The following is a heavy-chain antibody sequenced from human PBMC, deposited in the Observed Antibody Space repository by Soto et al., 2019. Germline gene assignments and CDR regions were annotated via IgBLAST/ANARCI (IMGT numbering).Heavy chain of an antibody. Sequence: GGSLRLSCAASGFTFSSYGMHWVRQAPGKGLEWVAVISYDGSDKDYAESVKGRFTISRDNSRNTLFLQMNSLRAEDTAVYYCARDYYKYYDSSGYYRSPAYWGQGTLVTVSS. CDR1: GFTFSSYG. J-gene: IGHJ4*02. CDR3: ARDYYKYYDSSGYYRSPAY. CDR2: ISYDGSDK. V-gene: IGHV3-30*03. D-gene: IGHD3-22*01.